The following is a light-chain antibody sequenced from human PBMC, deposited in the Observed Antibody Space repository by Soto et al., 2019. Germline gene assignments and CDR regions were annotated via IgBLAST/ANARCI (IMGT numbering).Light chain of an antibody. Sequence: EIVLTQSPGTLSLSPGERATLSCRASQSVSDTYLDWYQQKPGQPPRLLIYGASNRATGIPDRFSGSGSGTDFTLTVSRLEPEDFAVYYCQFGTLVWTFGQGTKVEIK. CDR3: QFGTLVWT. J-gene: IGKJ1*01. CDR2: GAS. V-gene: IGKV3-20*01. CDR1: QSVSDTY.